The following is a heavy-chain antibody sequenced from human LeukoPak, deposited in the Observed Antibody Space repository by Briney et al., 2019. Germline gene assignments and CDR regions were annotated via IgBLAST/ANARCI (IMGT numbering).Heavy chain of an antibody. D-gene: IGHD6-13*01. CDR3: ARVYSSWFDP. V-gene: IGHV3-48*03. CDR1: GFTFSSYE. CDR2: ISSSGSTI. J-gene: IGHJ5*02. Sequence: GGSLRLSCAASGFTFSSYEMNWVRQAPGKGLEWVSYISSSGSTIYYADSVKGRFTISRDNAKNSLYLQMNSLRAEDTAVYYCARVYSSWFDPWGQGTLVTVSS.